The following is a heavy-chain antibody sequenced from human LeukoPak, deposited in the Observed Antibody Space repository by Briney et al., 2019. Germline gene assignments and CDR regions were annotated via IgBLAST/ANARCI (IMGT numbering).Heavy chain of an antibody. CDR2: ISYDGSYK. CDR3: AKVELAYTGRWHRHELQWGGEYFQH. CDR1: GFTFSIYG. Sequence: GGSLRLSCAASGFTFSIYGMHWVRQAPGKGLEWVAVISYDGSYKYFADSVKGRFTIPRDNSKNTLYLQMNSLRADDTAVYYCAKVELAYTGRWHRHELQWGGEYFQHWGQGTLVTVSS. V-gene: IGHV3-30*18. D-gene: IGHD3-16*01. J-gene: IGHJ1*01.